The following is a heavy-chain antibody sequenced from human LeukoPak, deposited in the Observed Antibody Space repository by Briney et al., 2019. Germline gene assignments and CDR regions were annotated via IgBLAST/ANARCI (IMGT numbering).Heavy chain of an antibody. J-gene: IGHJ4*02. CDR3: AREGAEVRGVLVKYYFDY. CDR2: IYTTGST. V-gene: IGHV4-4*07. D-gene: IGHD3-10*01. CDR1: GGSISSYY. Sequence: SETLSLTCTVSGGSISSYYWSWIRQPAAKGLEWIGRIYTTGSTNYNPSLKSRVTMSVDTSKNQFSLKLTTVTAADTAVYYCAREGAEVRGVLVKYYFDYWGQGALVTVSS.